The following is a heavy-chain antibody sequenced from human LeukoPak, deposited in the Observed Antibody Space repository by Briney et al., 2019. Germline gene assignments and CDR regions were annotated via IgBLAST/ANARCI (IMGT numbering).Heavy chain of an antibody. CDR2: INPNSGGT. J-gene: IGHJ3*02. Sequence: ASVKVSCKAPGYTFTGYYMHWVRQAPGQGLEWMGWINPNSGGTNYAQKFQGRVTMTRDTSVSTAYMELSRLRSDDTAVYSCASYPPRSSTARDAFDIWGQGTMVTVSS. D-gene: IGHD2-2*01. V-gene: IGHV1-2*02. CDR3: ASYPPRSSTARDAFDI. CDR1: GYTFTGYY.